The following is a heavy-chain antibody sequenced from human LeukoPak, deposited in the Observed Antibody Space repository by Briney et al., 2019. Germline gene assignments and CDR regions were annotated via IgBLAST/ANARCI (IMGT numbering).Heavy chain of an antibody. J-gene: IGHJ6*02. Sequence: GGSLRLSCAASGFTFSSYDMHWVRQATGKGLEWVSAIGTAGDTYYPGSVKGRFTISRDNAKNSLYLQMNSLRAEDTAVYYCARDPYYDFWSGYSPYGMDVWGQGTTVTVSS. CDR1: GFTFSSYD. CDR2: IGTAGDT. V-gene: IGHV3-13*01. D-gene: IGHD3-3*01. CDR3: ARDPYYDFWSGYSPYGMDV.